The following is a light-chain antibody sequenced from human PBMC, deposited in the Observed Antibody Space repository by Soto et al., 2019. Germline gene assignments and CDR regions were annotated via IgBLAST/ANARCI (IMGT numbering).Light chain of an antibody. Sequence: QSALTQPPSASGSPGQSVTIACTGTSSDVGGYNYVSWYQEHPGKAPKVIIYEVSKRPSGVPDRFSGYKSGNTASLTVSGLQAEDEADYYCAAWDDSLSGRVFGGGTKVTVL. V-gene: IGLV2-8*01. CDR3: AAWDDSLSGRV. CDR2: EVS. J-gene: IGLJ3*02. CDR1: SSDVGGYNY.